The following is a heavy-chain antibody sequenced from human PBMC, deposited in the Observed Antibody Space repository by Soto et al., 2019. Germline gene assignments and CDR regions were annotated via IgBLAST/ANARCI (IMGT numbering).Heavy chain of an antibody. Sequence: EVQLLESGGGLVQPGGSLRLSCAASGFTFSSYAMSWVRQAPGKGLEWVSAISGSGVSTYYADSVKGRFAISRDNSKNTLYLQMNSLRAEDTAVYYCAKEGEYSSGWDNFDYWGQGTLVTVSS. CDR3: AKEGEYSSGWDNFDY. CDR2: ISGSGVST. V-gene: IGHV3-23*01. D-gene: IGHD6-19*01. CDR1: GFTFSSYA. J-gene: IGHJ4*02.